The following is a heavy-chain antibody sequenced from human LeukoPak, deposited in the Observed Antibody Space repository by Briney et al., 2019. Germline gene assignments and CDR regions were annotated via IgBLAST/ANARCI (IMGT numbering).Heavy chain of an antibody. V-gene: IGHV3-30-3*01. CDR3: ARDYHSGAPDYLGS. D-gene: IGHD1-14*01. Sequence: HAGGSLRLSCAASGFTFSTYCMHWVRQAPGKGLEWVAVTSNDGNIKIYTDSVKGRFTISRDNSKNTLYLEMNSLRVDDTAVYYYARDYHSGAPDYLGSWGQGTLGTVSS. CDR2: TSNDGNIK. CDR1: GFTFSTYC. J-gene: IGHJ4*02.